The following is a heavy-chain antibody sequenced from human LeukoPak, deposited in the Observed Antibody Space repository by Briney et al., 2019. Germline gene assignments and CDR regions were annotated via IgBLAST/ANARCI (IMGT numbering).Heavy chain of an antibody. D-gene: IGHD2-2*01. CDR3: ARRLTQYDCFDP. CDR2: TYYRYTRYN. Sequence: SQTLSLTCAISGDSVSSNSVTWNWIRQSPSRGLEWLGRTYYRYTRYNAYAVSVRGRITVNPDKSKNQFSLHLNSVTPEDTAVYYCARRLTQYDCFDPWGQGILVTVSS. J-gene: IGHJ5*02. CDR1: GDSVSSNSVT. V-gene: IGHV6-1*01.